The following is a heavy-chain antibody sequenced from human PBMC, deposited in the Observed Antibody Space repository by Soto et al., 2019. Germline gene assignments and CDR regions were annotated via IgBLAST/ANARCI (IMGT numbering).Heavy chain of an antibody. CDR3: ASRERGYSYY. V-gene: IGHV1-46*01. J-gene: IGHJ4*02. CDR2: INPSDGGT. Sequence: QVQLVQSGAEVKEPGASVKVSCKASGYTFTSNYMQWVRQAPGQGLEWMGVINPSDGGTTYTQKFPGRITMTKDTSTSTFYMQLYSLRSEDTAVYYFASRERGYSYYWGQGTLVTVSS. D-gene: IGHD5-18*01. CDR1: GYTFTSNY.